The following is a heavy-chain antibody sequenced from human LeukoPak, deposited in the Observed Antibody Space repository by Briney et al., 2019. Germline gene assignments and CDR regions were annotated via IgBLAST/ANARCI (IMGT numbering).Heavy chain of an antibody. CDR3: AKSSGTAEFDY. CDR2: ISYDGSNK. V-gene: IGHV3-30*18. CDR1: GFTFSSYG. D-gene: IGHD3-10*01. J-gene: IGHJ4*02. Sequence: GGSLRLSCAASGFTFSSYGVHWVRQAPGKGLEWVAVISYDGSNKYYADSVKGRFTISRDNSKNTLYLQMNSLRAEDTAVYYCAKSSGTAEFDYWGQGTLVTVSS.